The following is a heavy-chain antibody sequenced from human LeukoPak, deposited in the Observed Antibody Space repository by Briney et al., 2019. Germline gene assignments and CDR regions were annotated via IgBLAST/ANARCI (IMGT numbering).Heavy chain of an antibody. Sequence: VASVKVSCKASGYTFTGYYMHWVRQAPGQGLEWMGWINPNRGVTNYAQMFQGRVTMTRDTSISTAYMELSRLRSDDTPVYYCAILKKNQRTAMASGNALDYWGQGTLVTVSS. CDR3: AILKKNQRTAMASGNALDY. J-gene: IGHJ4*02. CDR1: GYTFTGYY. D-gene: IGHD5-18*01. CDR2: INPNRGVT. V-gene: IGHV1-2*02.